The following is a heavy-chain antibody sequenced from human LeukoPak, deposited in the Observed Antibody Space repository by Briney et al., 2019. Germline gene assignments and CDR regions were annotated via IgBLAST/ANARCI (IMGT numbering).Heavy chain of an antibody. D-gene: IGHD3-22*01. CDR3: ARDLSSYYYDSSGYYSLDY. Sequence: GGSLRLSCAASGFTFSSYAMHWVRQAPGEGLEWVAVISYDGSNKYYADSVKGRFTISRDNSKNTLYLQMNSLRAEDTAVYYCARDLSSYYYDSSGYYSLDYWGQGTLVTVSS. J-gene: IGHJ4*02. CDR2: ISYDGSNK. CDR1: GFTFSSYA. V-gene: IGHV3-30-3*01.